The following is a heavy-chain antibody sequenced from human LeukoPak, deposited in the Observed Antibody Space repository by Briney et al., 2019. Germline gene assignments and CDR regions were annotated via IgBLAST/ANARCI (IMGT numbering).Heavy chain of an antibody. CDR1: GYTFTSYY. CDR2: INPSGGST. V-gene: IGHV1-46*01. Sequence: ASVKVSCEASGYTFTSYYMHWVRQAPGQGLEWMGIINPSGGSTSYAQKFQGRVTMTRDTSTSTVYMELSSLRSEDTAVYYCARVRFRSIAVAGMLRPYYFDYWGQGTLVTVSS. J-gene: IGHJ4*02. D-gene: IGHD6-19*01. CDR3: ARVRFRSIAVAGMLRPYYFDY.